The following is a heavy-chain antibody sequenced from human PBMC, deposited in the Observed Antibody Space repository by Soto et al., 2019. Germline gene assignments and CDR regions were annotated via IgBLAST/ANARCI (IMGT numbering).Heavy chain of an antibody. CDR1: GFTFDDYA. CDR2: ISWNSGSI. V-gene: IGHV3-9*01. D-gene: IGHD6-13*01. Sequence: EVHLVESGGGLVQPGRSLRLSCAASGFTFDDYAMHWVRHAPGKGLEWVSGISWNSGSIGYADSVKGRFTISRDNAKSSLYLQMNSLRAEDTALYYCAAIAAAGPRDYWGQGTLVTVSS. CDR3: AAIAAAGPRDY. J-gene: IGHJ4*02.